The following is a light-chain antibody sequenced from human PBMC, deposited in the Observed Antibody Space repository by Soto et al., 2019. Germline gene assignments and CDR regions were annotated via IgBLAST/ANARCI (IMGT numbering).Light chain of an antibody. CDR2: DAS. V-gene: IGKV3-11*01. CDR3: QHRSNWPLT. CDR1: QSVRSY. J-gene: IGKJ4*01. Sequence: EIVLTQSPGTLSLSPGERATLSCGASQSVRSYLAWYQQKSGQAPRLLIYDASNRAAGIPARFSGSGSGTDFTLTISGLEPEDSAVYYCQHRSNWPLTFGGGTMVEIK.